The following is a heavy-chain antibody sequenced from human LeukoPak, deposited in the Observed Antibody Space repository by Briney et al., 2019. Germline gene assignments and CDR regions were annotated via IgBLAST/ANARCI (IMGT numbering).Heavy chain of an antibody. CDR1: GYTFTSYA. CDR3: ARGQLGYCSSTSCYRGNWFDP. V-gene: IGHV1-3*01. J-gene: IGHJ5*02. D-gene: IGHD2-2*02. Sequence: ASVKVSCKASGYTFTSYAMHWVRQAPGQRLEWMGWINAGSGNTKYSQKFQGRVTITRDTSASTAYMELSSLRSEDTAVYYCARGQLGYCSSTSCYRGNWFDPWGQGTLVTVSS. CDR2: INAGSGNT.